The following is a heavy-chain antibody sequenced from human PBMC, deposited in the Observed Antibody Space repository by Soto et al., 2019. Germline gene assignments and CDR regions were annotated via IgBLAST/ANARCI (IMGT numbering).Heavy chain of an antibody. J-gene: IGHJ6*02. CDR3: ARDRSSKNYYYGMDV. CDR2: IWYDGSNK. Sequence: GGSLRLSCXASGFTFSSYGMHWVRQAPGKGLEWVAVIWYDGSNKYYADSVKGRFTISRDNSKNTLYLQMNSLRAEDTAVYYCARDRSSKNYYYGMDVWGQGTTVTVSS. D-gene: IGHD4-4*01. CDR1: GFTFSSYG. V-gene: IGHV3-33*01.